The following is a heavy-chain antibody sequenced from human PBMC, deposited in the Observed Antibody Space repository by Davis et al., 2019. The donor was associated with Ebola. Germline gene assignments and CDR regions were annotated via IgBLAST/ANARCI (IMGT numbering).Heavy chain of an antibody. J-gene: IGHJ4*02. Sequence: GESLKISCAASGFTFSSYAMSWVRQAPGKGLEWVSAISGSGGSTYYADSVKGRFTISRDNSKNTLYLQMNSLKTDDTAVYFCSAGKIGGAAHYWGQGTLVTVSS. V-gene: IGHV3-23*01. CDR2: ISGSGGST. D-gene: IGHD6-13*01. CDR1: GFTFSSYA. CDR3: SAGKIGGAAHY.